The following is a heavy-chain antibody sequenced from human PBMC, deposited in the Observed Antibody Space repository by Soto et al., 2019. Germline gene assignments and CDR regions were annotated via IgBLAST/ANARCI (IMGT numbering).Heavy chain of an antibody. CDR1: GFTFSSYG. CDR2: IWYDGSNK. CDR3: ARYRGYSSWPTYYFLACMDV. J-gene: IGHJ6*02. D-gene: IGHD6-13*01. V-gene: IGHV3-33*01. Sequence: GGSLRLSCAASGFTFSSYGMHWVRQAPGKGMERVAVIWYDGSNKYYADSVKGPFTISRDNSKNTLYLQMNSQRAEDTAVYYCARYRGYSSWPTYYFLACMDVWGQGTSVTVSS.